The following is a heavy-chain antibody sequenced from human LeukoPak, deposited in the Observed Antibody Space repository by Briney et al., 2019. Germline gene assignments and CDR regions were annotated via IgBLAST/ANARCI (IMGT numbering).Heavy chain of an antibody. V-gene: IGHV3-30*18. CDR3: AKSGGIAYDAFDI. CDR2: ISYDGSNK. D-gene: IGHD6-13*01. Sequence: GGSLRLSCAASGFTFSSYGMHWVRQAPGKGLEWVAVISYDGSNKYYADSVKGRFTISRDNSKNTLYLQMNSLRAEDTAVYYCAKSGGIAYDAFDIWGQGTMVTVSS. J-gene: IGHJ3*02. CDR1: GFTFSSYG.